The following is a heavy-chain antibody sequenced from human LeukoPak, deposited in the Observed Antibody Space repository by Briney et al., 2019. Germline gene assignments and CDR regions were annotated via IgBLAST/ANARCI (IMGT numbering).Heavy chain of an antibody. V-gene: IGHV1-69*06. Sequence: ASVKVSCKASGYTFTGYYMHWVRQAPGQGLEWMGWIIPIFGTANYAQKFQGRVTITADKSTSTAYMELSSLRSEDTAVYYCAKTYYYDSSGYYAFDYWGQGTLVTVSS. CDR1: GYTFTGYY. D-gene: IGHD3-22*01. CDR2: IIPIFGTA. J-gene: IGHJ4*02. CDR3: AKTYYYDSSGYYAFDY.